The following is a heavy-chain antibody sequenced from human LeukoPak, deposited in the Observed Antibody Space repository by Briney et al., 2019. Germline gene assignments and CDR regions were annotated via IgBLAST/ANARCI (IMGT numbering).Heavy chain of an antibody. CDR1: GFTFSSYA. CDR3: ARDRTLQWLDDAFDI. D-gene: IGHD3-22*01. V-gene: IGHV3-30-3*01. Sequence: GGSLRLSCAASGFTFSSYAMSWVRQAPGKGLEWVAVISYDGSNKYYADSVKGRFTISRDNSKNTLYLQMNSLRAEDTAVYYCARDRTLQWLDDAFDIWGQGTMVTVSS. CDR2: ISYDGSNK. J-gene: IGHJ3*02.